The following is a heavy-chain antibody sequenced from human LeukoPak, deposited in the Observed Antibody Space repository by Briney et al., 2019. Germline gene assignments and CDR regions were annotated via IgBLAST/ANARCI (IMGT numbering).Heavy chain of an antibody. CDR2: INAGNGNT. J-gene: IGHJ5*02. V-gene: IGHV1-3*01. D-gene: IGHD6-19*01. Sequence: ASVKVSCKASGYTFTSYAMHWVRQAPGQRLEWMGWINAGNGNTKYSQKFQGRVTITRDTSASTACMELSSLRSEDTAVYYCARDYSSTSWFDPWGQGTLVTVSS. CDR1: GYTFTSYA. CDR3: ARDYSSTSWFDP.